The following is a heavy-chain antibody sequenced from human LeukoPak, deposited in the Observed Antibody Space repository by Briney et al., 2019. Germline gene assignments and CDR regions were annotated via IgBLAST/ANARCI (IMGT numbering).Heavy chain of an antibody. CDR2: ISYDGSDK. Sequence: GGSLRLSCAASGFSFSDHSMHWVRQAPGKGLEWVTVISYDGSDKFYTDSVKGRFLISRDNSKNTLYLQMSSLKTEDTAVYYCTSSPLTGTTNYWGQGTLVTVSS. V-gene: IGHV3-30*04. CDR3: TSSPLTGTTNY. CDR1: GFSFSDHS. J-gene: IGHJ4*02. D-gene: IGHD1-7*01.